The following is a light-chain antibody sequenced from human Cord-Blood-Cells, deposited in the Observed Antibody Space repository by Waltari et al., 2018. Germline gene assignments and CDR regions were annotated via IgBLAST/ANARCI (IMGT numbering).Light chain of an antibody. CDR3: QQSYRTPYT. V-gene: IGKV1-39*01. CDR1: QSISSY. CDR2: AAS. Sequence: DIQMTQSPSSLSASVGDRVTIPCRASQSISSYLNWYQQKPGKAPKLLIYAASSLQSGVPSRFSGSVSGTDFTLTISSLQPEDFATYYCQQSYRTPYTFGQGTKLEIK. J-gene: IGKJ2*01.